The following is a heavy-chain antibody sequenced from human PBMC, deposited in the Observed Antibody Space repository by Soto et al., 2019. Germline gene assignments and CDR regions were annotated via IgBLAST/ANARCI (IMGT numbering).Heavy chain of an antibody. CDR1: GYTFTSYD. Sequence: QVQLVQSGAEVKKPGASVKVSCKASGYTFTSYDVNWVRQATGQGLEWMGWMNPNSGNTGYAQKLQGRVTMTRNTSIRTAYMELSGLGSQNTAVYYCARELTMIVDNWGQGTLVAVSS. V-gene: IGHV1-8*01. J-gene: IGHJ4*02. CDR3: ARELTMIVDN. D-gene: IGHD3-22*01. CDR2: MNPNSGNT.